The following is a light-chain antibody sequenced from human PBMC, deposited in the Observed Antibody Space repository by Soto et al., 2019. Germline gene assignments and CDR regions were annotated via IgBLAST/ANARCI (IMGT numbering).Light chain of an antibody. V-gene: IGLV1-44*01. Sequence: QSVLTQSPSASGTPGQKVTISCSGSSSNIGSNPVHWYQQLPGTAPQLLIHNNNQRPSRVPDRFSGSKSGTSASLAISGLQSEDEADYYCASWDDSLSGVLFGGGTKLTVL. CDR1: SSNIGSNP. CDR2: NNN. CDR3: ASWDDSLSGVL. J-gene: IGLJ2*01.